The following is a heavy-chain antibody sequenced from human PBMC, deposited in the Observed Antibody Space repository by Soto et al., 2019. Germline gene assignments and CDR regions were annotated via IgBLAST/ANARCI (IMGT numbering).Heavy chain of an antibody. Sequence: GGSLRLSCAASGFTFSSYAMHWVRQAPGKGLEWVAVISYDGSIEYYADSVKGRFTISRDNSKNTLYLQVNSLRAEDTAVYYCARDSLDSSGYYYYYYYGMDVWGQGTPVTVSS. CDR1: GFTFSSYA. CDR3: ARDSLDSSGYYYYYYYGMDV. CDR2: ISYDGSIE. J-gene: IGHJ6*02. D-gene: IGHD3-22*01. V-gene: IGHV3-30-3*01.